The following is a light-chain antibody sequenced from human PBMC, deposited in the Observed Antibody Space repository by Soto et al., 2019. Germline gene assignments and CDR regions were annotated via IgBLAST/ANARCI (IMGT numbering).Light chain of an antibody. CDR2: AAS. CDR1: QYVSFN. CDR3: QQYNHWPPGT. J-gene: IGKJ1*01. V-gene: IGKV3-15*01. Sequence: MTQSPAALSVSPGETATLSRRASQYVSFNLAWYQQKPGQGPRLLIYAASTRATNIPDRFRGSGSGTEFTLTISSLQSEDSAIYFCQQYNHWPPGTFGHGTKLEIK.